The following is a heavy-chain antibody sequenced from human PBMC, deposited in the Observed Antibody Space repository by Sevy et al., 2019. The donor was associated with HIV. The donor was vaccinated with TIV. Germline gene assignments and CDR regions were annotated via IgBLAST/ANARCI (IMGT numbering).Heavy chain of an antibody. J-gene: IGHJ4*01. CDR3: ARDKYYYVSGSFDY. D-gene: IGHD3-10*01. V-gene: IGHV1-69*13. CDR1: GGIFRSNA. CDR2: IIAVFATT. Sequence: ASVKVSCKASGGIFRSNAISWERQAPGRGLEWMGGIIAVFATTNYAQKFQGRVTVSADESRSTAYMELSSLRSEDTAVYYCARDKYYYVSGSFDYWGQGTQVTVSS.